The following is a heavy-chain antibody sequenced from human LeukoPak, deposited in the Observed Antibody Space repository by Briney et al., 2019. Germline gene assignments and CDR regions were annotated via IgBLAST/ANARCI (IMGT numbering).Heavy chain of an antibody. J-gene: IGHJ4*02. V-gene: IGHV4-34*01. CDR3: ARGLRGGSCYVH. CDR2: INHSGST. Sequence: SETLSLTCAGYGGSFSGYYWSWIRQPPGKGLEWIGEINHSGSTNYNPSLKSRVTISVDTSKNQFSLKLSSVTAADTAVYYCARGLRGGSCYVHWGQGTLVTVSS. CDR1: GGSFSGYY. D-gene: IGHD2-15*01.